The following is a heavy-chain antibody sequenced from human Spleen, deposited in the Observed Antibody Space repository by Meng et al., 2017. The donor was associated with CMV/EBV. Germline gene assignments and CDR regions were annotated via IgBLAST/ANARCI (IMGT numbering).Heavy chain of an antibody. CDR2: IIPIFGTA. CDR3: ARSTFGYCSGGSCYWFDP. D-gene: IGHD2-15*01. J-gene: IGHJ5*02. CDR1: TFISYA. Sequence: TFISYAISWVRQAPGRGLKWMGGIIPIFGTANYAQKFQGRVAITTDESTSTAYMELSSLRSEDTAVYYCARSTFGYCSGGSCYWFDPWGQGTLVTVSS. V-gene: IGHV1-69*05.